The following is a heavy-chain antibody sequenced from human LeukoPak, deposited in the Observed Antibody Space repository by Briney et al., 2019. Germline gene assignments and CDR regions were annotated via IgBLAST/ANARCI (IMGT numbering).Heavy chain of an antibody. CDR1: GGSISSYY. CDR3: ARDSGSYYFDY. V-gene: IGHV4-59*01. CDR2: IYYSGST. Sequence: SETLSLTCTVSGGSISSYYWSWIRQPPRKGLEWIGYIYYSGSTNYNPSLKSRATISVDTSKNQFSLKLSSVTAADTAVYYCARDSGSYYFDYWGQGTLVTVSS. D-gene: IGHD3-10*01. J-gene: IGHJ4*02.